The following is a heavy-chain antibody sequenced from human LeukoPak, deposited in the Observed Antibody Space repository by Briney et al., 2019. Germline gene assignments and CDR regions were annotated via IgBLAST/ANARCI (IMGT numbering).Heavy chain of an antibody. Sequence: PGGSLRLSCAASGFTVSSNYMSWVRQAPGKGLEWVSVIYSGGSTYYADSVKGRFTISRDNSKNTLYLQMNSLRAEDTAVYYCARARTYYGMDVWGQGTTVTVSS. CDR3: ARARTYYGMDV. CDR2: IYSGGST. CDR1: GFTVSSNY. J-gene: IGHJ6*02. V-gene: IGHV3-53*01.